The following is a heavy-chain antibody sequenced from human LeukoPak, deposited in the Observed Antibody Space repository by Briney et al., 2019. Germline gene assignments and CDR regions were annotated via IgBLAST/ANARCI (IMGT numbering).Heavy chain of an antibody. D-gene: IGHD2-21*01. Sequence: GGSLRLSCAASGFTVSSNYMSWVRQAPGKGLEWVSGLYSGGSTYYADSVKGRFTISRDNSKNTLYLQMNSLRVEDTAVYYCARTVIAVPAPDYWGQGTLVTVSS. CDR3: ARTVIAVPAPDY. J-gene: IGHJ4*02. CDR2: LYSGGST. V-gene: IGHV3-66*01. CDR1: GFTVSSNY.